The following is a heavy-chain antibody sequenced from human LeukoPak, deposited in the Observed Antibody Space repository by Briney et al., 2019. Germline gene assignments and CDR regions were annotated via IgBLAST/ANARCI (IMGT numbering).Heavy chain of an antibody. V-gene: IGHV4-31*03. J-gene: IGHJ4*02. CDR2: IYYSGST. D-gene: IGHD5-24*01. CDR3: ARGVRWLQLSYFDY. Sequence: SQTLSPTCPVSSGSISSGVYYWSWIRQHPGKGLEWIGYIYYSGSTYYNPSLKSRVTISVDTSKNQFSLKLSSVTAADTAVYYCARGVRWLQLSYFDYWGQGTLVTVSS. CDR1: SGSISSGVYY.